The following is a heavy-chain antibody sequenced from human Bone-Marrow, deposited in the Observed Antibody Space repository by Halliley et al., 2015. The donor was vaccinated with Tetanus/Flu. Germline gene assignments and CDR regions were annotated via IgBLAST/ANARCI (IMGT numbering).Heavy chain of an antibody. CDR2: MKHDGIEK. J-gene: IGHJ2*01. CDR3: ARLNLVGFPVGWYFDL. V-gene: IGHV3-7*01. Sequence: VQLVQSGGALVQPGGSLRLSCAASGFTFSSYWVSWVRQAPGKGLEWVANMKHDGIEKYYVDSVTGRFTISRDNAKNSLYLQMNSLRAEDTAVYYCARLNLVGFPVGWYFDLWGRGTLVTVSS. D-gene: IGHD1-26*01. CDR1: GFTFSSYW.